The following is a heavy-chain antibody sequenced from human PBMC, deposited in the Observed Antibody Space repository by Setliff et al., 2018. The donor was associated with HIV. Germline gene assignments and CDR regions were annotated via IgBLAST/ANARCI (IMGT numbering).Heavy chain of an antibody. CDR1: GGSISSYY. V-gene: IGHV4-4*07. J-gene: IGHJ6*03. Sequence: SETLSLTCTVSGGSISSYYWSWIRQPAGKGLEWIGRIYTSGNTNYNPSLKSRVTMSVDTSKNQFSLNLSSVTAADTAVYYCARGSGYYYSNFYMDAWGKGTTVTVSS. CDR3: ARGSGYYYSNFYMDA. CDR2: IYTSGNT. D-gene: IGHD3-3*01.